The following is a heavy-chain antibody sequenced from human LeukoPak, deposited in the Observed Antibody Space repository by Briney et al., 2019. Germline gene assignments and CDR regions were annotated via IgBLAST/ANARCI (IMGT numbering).Heavy chain of an antibody. Sequence: PSDTLSLTCAVYGGSFGGYYWSWIRQPPGKGLEWIGEINHSGSTNYNPSLKSRVTISVDTSKNQFSLKLSSVTAADTAVYYCARGERDTAISYWGQGTLVTVSS. D-gene: IGHD5-18*01. CDR3: ARGERDTAISY. V-gene: IGHV4-34*01. J-gene: IGHJ4*02. CDR1: GGSFGGYY. CDR2: INHSGST.